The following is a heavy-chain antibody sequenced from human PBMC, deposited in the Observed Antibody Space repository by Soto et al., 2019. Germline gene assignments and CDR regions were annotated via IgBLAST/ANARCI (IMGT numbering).Heavy chain of an antibody. CDR2: LKSRRAGGTS. CDR3: ARDPGVGYCSSTSCYTNYYYYGMDV. J-gene: IGHJ6*02. D-gene: IGHD2-2*02. Sequence: EVQLVESGGGLVKPGGSLRLSCAVSGITFTDAWMGWVRQAPGKGLEWIGRLKSRRAGGTSDYAAPVKGRFSISKDEAKNTLYLQMNSLRDEDTAVYYCARDPGVGYCSSTSCYTNYYYYGMDVWGQGTTVTVSS. V-gene: IGHV3-15*01. CDR1: GITFTDAW.